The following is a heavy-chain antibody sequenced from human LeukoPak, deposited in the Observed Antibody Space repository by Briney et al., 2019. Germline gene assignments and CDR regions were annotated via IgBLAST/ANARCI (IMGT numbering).Heavy chain of an antibody. Sequence: SGGSLRLSCAASGFTFSSYAMSWVRQAPGKGLEWVSSISGSGGGTYYADSVKGRFTISRDNSKNTLYLQMNSLRAEDTAVYYCAKASRLLHGSGSYPGYFDYWGQGTLVTVSS. D-gene: IGHD3-10*01. CDR2: ISGSGGGT. CDR3: AKASRLLHGSGSYPGYFDY. V-gene: IGHV3-23*01. CDR1: GFTFSSYA. J-gene: IGHJ4*02.